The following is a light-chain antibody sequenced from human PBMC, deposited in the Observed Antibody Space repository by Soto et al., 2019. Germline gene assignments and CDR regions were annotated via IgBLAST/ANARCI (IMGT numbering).Light chain of an antibody. J-gene: IGLJ2*01. Sequence: QSALTQPPSASGSPGQSVTISCTGTSSDVGGYNYVSWYQQYPGKAPKVIIYDVSKRPSGVPDRFSGSKSGNTASLTVSGLQAEDEADYYCGSHAGSSAVFGGGTKLTVL. CDR3: GSHAGSSAV. V-gene: IGLV2-8*01. CDR2: DVS. CDR1: SSDVGGYNY.